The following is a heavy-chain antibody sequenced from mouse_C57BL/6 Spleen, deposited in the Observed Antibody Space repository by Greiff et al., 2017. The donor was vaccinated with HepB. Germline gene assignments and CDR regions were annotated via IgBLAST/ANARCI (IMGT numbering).Heavy chain of an antibody. D-gene: IGHD1-1*01. Sequence: EVKLMESGPELVKPGASVKISCKASGYSFTGYYMNWVKQSPEKSLEWIGEINPSTGGTTYNQKFKAKATLTVDKSSSTAYMQLKSLTSEDSAVYYCARDTTPGGYWGQGTTLTVSS. CDR3: ARDTTPGGY. J-gene: IGHJ2*01. V-gene: IGHV1-42*01. CDR2: INPSTGGT. CDR1: GYSFTGYY.